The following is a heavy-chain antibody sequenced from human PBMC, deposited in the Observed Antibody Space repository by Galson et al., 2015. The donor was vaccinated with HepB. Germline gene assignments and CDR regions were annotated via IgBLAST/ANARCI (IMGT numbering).Heavy chain of an antibody. J-gene: IGHJ4*02. CDR2: IYYSGST. V-gene: IGHV4-59*01. CDR3: ARVGYSYGLDY. Sequence: SETLSLTCTVSGGSISSYYWSWIRQPPGKGLQWIGYIYYSGSTSYNPSLKSRVTISVDTSKNQFSLKLSSVTAADTAVYYCARVGYSYGLDYWGQGTLVTVSS. CDR1: GGSISSYY. D-gene: IGHD5-18*01.